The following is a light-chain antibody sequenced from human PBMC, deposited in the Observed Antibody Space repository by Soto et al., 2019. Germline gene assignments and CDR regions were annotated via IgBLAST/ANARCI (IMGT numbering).Light chain of an antibody. J-gene: IGLJ3*02. V-gene: IGLV2-23*01. CDR1: SSDVGYYDF. CDR2: GGN. Sequence: QSALTQPASVSGSPGQSITISCSGSSSDVGYYDFVSWYQQYPDGAPRMIIYGGNQRPSGISDRFSGSKSGNMASLTISGLQAEDEADYYCCSYAGGSTWVFGGGTKLTVL. CDR3: CSYAGGSTWV.